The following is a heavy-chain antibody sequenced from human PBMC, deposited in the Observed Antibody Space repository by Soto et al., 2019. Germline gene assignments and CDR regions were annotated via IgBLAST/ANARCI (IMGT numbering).Heavy chain of an antibody. V-gene: IGHV4-59*01. J-gene: IGHJ4*02. CDR2: IYYSGST. Sequence: SETLSLTCTVSGGSISSYYWSWIRQPPGKGLEWIGYIYYSGSTNYNPSLKSRVTISVDTSKNQFSLKLSSVTAADTAVYYCERERPGNNADYWGQGTLVTVSS. CDR1: GGSISSYY. CDR3: ERERPGNNADY.